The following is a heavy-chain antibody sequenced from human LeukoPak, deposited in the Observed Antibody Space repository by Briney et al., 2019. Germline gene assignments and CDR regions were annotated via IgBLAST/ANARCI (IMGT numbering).Heavy chain of an antibody. V-gene: IGHV4-34*01. CDR2: INHSGST. J-gene: IGHJ5*02. CDR1: GGSFSGYY. Sequence: SETLSLTCAVYGGSFSGYYWSWIRQPPGKGLEWIGEINHSGSTNYNPSLKSRVTISVDTSKNQFSLKLNSVTAADTAVYYCARRGLRYFDWLSWFDPWGQGTLVTVSS. D-gene: IGHD3-9*01. CDR3: ARRGLRYFDWLSWFDP.